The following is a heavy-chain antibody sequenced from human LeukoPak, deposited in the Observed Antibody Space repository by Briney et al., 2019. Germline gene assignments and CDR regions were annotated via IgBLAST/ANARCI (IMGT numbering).Heavy chain of an antibody. CDR3: AKGRPQQLARYFDY. Sequence: GGSLRLSCAASGFTFSSYRMNWVRQAPGEGLEWVSSISSSGGYIYYVDSVKGRFTISRDNSKNTLYLQMNSLRAEDTAVYYCAKGRPQQLARYFDYWGQGTLVTVSS. D-gene: IGHD6-13*01. J-gene: IGHJ4*02. CDR1: GFTFSSYR. V-gene: IGHV3-21*04. CDR2: ISSSGGYI.